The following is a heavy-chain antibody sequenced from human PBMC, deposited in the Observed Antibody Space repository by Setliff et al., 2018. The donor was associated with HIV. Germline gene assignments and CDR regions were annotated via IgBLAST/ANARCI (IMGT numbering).Heavy chain of an antibody. D-gene: IGHD2-15*01. CDR1: GYTFTSYY. CDR3: AGVRYCSGGSCYGGEYWFDP. CDR2: IHPRGGST. Sequence: ASVKVSCKASGYTFTSYYIHWVRQAPGQGLEWMGVIHPRGGSTSYAQSFQDRVTMTRDTSTSTVYMELSSLRSEDTAVYYCAGVRYCSGGSCYGGEYWFDPWGQGTLVTVSS. V-gene: IGHV1-46*01. J-gene: IGHJ5*02.